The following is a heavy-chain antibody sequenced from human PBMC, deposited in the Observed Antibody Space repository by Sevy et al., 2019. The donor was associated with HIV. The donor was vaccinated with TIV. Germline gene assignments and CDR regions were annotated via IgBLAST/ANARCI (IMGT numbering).Heavy chain of an antibody. Sequence: GESLKISCKGSGYDFSTYWIAWVRQMPGKGQELMGIIFPGDSDTRYSPSFQGQVTISADDSIRTSYLQWRSLKASDTAIYYCARRGILLRGGDYFYYGLDVWGQGTTVTVSS. CDR3: ARRGILLRGGDYFYYGLDV. D-gene: IGHD1-26*01. V-gene: IGHV5-51*01. CDR2: IFPGDSDT. J-gene: IGHJ6*02. CDR1: GYDFSTYW.